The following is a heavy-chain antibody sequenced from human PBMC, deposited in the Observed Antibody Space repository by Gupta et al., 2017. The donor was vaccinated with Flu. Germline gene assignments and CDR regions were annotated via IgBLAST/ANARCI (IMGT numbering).Heavy chain of an antibody. CDR3: AKGVPTSRFNAFDI. V-gene: IGHV3-9*01. D-gene: IGHD5-12*01. J-gene: IGHJ3*02. CDR1: GFPFDDYA. CDR2: ISWNGGSI. Sequence: EVQLVESVGGLVQPGRSLRISCAVSGFPFDDYAMYWVRQAPGEGLEWVSSISWNGGSIDYADSVKGRFTVSRDNAKNSLYLQMNSLRSEDTALYYCAKGVPTSRFNAFDIWGQGTMVTVSS.